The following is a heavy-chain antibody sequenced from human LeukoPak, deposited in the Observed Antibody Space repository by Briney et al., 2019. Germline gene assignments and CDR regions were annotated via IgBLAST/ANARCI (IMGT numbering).Heavy chain of an antibody. D-gene: IGHD1-26*01. Sequence: SDTLSLTCTVSGVSISTYYWTWIRQPAGKGLEWIGRIYSTGNTNYNPSLESRVTMSIDTSKNQFSLELTSVTAADTAVYYCARERGNLRGDAFDIWGQGTMVTVSS. V-gene: IGHV4-4*07. CDR2: IYSTGNT. CDR3: ARERGNLRGDAFDI. J-gene: IGHJ3*02. CDR1: GVSISTYY.